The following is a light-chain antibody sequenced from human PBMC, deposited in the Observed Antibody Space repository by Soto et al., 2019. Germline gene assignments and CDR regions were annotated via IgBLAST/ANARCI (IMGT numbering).Light chain of an antibody. Sequence: QSVLTQPPSASGSPGQSVTISCTGTSSDVGGYNYVSWYRQHPGKAPKLMIYEVSNRPSGFSNRFSGSKSGNTASLTISGLRAEDEADYYCSSYTSSSTLYVFGTGTKLTVL. CDR2: EVS. J-gene: IGLJ1*01. CDR3: SSYTSSSTLYV. V-gene: IGLV2-14*01. CDR1: SSDVGGYNY.